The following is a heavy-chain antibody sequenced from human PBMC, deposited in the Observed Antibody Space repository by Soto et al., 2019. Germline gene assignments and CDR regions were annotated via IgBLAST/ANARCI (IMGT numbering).Heavy chain of an antibody. J-gene: IGHJ6*03. D-gene: IGHD2-15*01. CDR2: INAGNXNT. CDR1: GYTFTSYA. Sequence: QVQLVQSGAEVKKPGASVKVSCKASGYTFTSYAMHWVRQAPGQRLXWMGWINAGNXNTKYSQKFQGRGTITRDTSASTAYMELSSMRSEDTAVXXXARXXLXLXXXXGGXFYXSXXXXYYYMDVWGKGTTVTVSS. V-gene: IGHV1-3*01. CDR3: ARXXLXLXXXXGGXFYXSXXXXYYYMDV.